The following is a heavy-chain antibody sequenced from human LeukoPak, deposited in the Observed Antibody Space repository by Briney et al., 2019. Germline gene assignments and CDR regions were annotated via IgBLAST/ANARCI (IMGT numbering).Heavy chain of an antibody. CDR1: GGSISSGGYY. Sequence: SETLSLTCTVSGGSISSGGYYWSWIRQHPGKGLEWIGYIYYSGSTYYNPSLKSRVTISVDTSKNQFSLKLSSVTAADTAVYYYARDGSGEGAFDIWGQGTMVTVSS. D-gene: IGHD3-10*01. J-gene: IGHJ3*02. CDR3: ARDGSGEGAFDI. CDR2: IYYSGST. V-gene: IGHV4-31*03.